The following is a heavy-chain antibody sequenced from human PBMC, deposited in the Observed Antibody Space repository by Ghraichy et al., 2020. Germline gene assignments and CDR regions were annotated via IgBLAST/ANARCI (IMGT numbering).Heavy chain of an antibody. D-gene: IGHD6-13*01. CDR1: GGSISSSSYY. Sequence: SQTLSLTCTVSGGSISSSSYYWGWIRQPPGKGLEWIGSIYYSGSTYYNPSLKSRVTISVDTSKNQFSLKLSSVTAADTAVYYCARCRYSSSWYGGGYYYYGMDVWRQGTTVTVSS. CDR3: ARCRYSSSWYGGGYYYYGMDV. J-gene: IGHJ6*02. V-gene: IGHV4-39*01. CDR2: IYYSGST.